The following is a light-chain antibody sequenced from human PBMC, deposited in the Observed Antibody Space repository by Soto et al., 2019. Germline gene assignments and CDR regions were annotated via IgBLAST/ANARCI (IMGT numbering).Light chain of an antibody. CDR2: AAS. CDR3: QQSYSTPS. CDR1: QSISSY. J-gene: IGKJ4*01. Sequence: DIQMTQSPSSLSASVGDRVTITCRASQSISSYLNWYQQKPGKAPKLLIYAASSLQSGVPSRFSGSGSSTDFTLTISSLQPEDFATYYCQQSYSTPSFGGGTKVELK. V-gene: IGKV1-39*01.